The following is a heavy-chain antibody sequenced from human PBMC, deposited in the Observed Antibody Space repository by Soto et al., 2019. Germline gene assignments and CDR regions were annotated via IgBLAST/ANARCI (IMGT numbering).Heavy chain of an antibody. CDR3: VRGFSGFDP. CDR2: IHDDGSGT. V-gene: IGHV3-74*01. Sequence: GGSLRLSCAASGFTFSEFWMHWVRQAPGKGLVWVSRIHDDGSGTSYGDSVKGRFTISRDNAKNTLYLQMNSLRVEDTAVYYCVRGFSGFDPWGQGTLVTVSS. CDR1: GFTFSEFW. J-gene: IGHJ5*02.